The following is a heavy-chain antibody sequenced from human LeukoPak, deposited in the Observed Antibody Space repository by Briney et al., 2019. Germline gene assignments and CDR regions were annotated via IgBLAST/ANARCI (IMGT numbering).Heavy chain of an antibody. J-gene: IGHJ4*02. CDR2: ISYDGSNK. V-gene: IGHV3-30*04. CDR1: GFTFSSYA. D-gene: IGHD6-13*01. Sequence: GGSLRLSCAASGFTFSSYAMHWVRQAPGKGLEWVAVISYDGSNKYYADSVKGRFTISRDNSKNTLYLQMNSLRAEDTAVYYCARGSSWYGLFDYWGQGTLVTVSS. CDR3: ARGSSWYGLFDY.